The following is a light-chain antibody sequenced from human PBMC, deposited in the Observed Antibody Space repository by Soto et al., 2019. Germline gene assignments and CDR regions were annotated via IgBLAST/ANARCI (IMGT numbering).Light chain of an antibody. V-gene: IGLV2-14*01. CDR1: SSDVGGYNY. J-gene: IGLJ2*01. CDR2: EVS. Sequence: QLVLTQPASVSGSPGQSITISCTGTSSDVGGYNYVSWYQQHPGKAPKLIIYEVSYRPLGVSNRFSGSKSVNTASLTISGLQAEDEADYYCTSYTNSNTPVLFGGGTKLTVL. CDR3: TSYTNSNTPVL.